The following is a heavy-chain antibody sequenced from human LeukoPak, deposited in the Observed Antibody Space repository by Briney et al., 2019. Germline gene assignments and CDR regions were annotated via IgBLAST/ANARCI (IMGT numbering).Heavy chain of an antibody. CDR1: GGSISSYY. V-gene: IGHV4-59*08. Sequence: SETLSLTCTVSGGSISSYYWSWIRQPPGKGLEWIGYIYYSGSTNYNPSLKSRVTISVDTSKNQFSLKLSSVTAADTAVYYCARGGATLRWLQLPYYFNYWGQGTLVTVSS. D-gene: IGHD5-24*01. CDR2: IYYSGST. CDR3: ARGGATLRWLQLPYYFNY. J-gene: IGHJ4*02.